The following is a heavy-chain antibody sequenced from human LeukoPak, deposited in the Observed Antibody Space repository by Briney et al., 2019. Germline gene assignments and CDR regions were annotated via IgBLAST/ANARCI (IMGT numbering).Heavy chain of an antibody. J-gene: IGHJ3*02. Sequence: SETLSLTCTVSGGSISSYYWSWIRQPPGKGLEWIGYIYYSGSTNYNPSLKSRVTISVDTSKNQFSLKLSSVTAADTAVYYCAREPPDDTTLGNAFDIWGQGTMVTVSS. CDR1: GGSISSYY. CDR2: IYYSGST. V-gene: IGHV4-59*01. D-gene: IGHD3-22*01. CDR3: AREPPDDTTLGNAFDI.